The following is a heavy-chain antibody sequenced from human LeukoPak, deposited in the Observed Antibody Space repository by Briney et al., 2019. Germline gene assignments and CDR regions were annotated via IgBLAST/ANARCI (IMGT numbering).Heavy chain of an antibody. CDR2: ISVSGGST. CDR3: ARDHSSSWLN. CDR1: GFTFSNYA. D-gene: IGHD6-13*01. Sequence: GGSLRLSCAASGFTFSNYAMSWVRQAPGKGLEWVSTISVSGGSTNYADSVKGRFTISRDNSKNTLYLQMSSLRAEDTAVYYCARDHSSSWLNWGQGTLVTVSS. J-gene: IGHJ4*02. V-gene: IGHV3-23*01.